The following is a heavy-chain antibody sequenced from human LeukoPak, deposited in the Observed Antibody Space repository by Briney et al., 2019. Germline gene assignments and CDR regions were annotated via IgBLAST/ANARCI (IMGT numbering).Heavy chain of an antibody. J-gene: IGHJ6*02. Sequence: GGSLRLSCAASGFALSSHWMTWVRQVPGRGPEWVANVNRDGSETYYLDSVKGRFTISKDNSKNTVYLQMNSLRAEDTAVYYCARGGYAHYYGMDVWGQGTTVTVSS. CDR2: VNRDGSET. V-gene: IGHV3-7*03. D-gene: IGHD5-18*01. CDR3: ARGGYAHYYGMDV. CDR1: GFALSSHW.